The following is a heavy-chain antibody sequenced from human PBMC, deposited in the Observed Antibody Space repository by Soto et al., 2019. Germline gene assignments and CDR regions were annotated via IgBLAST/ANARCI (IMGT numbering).Heavy chain of an antibody. CDR3: ARDVRSSTSRGGFDP. CDR2: IYYSGST. D-gene: IGHD2-2*01. V-gene: IGHV4-59*01. Sequence: PSETLSLTCTVSGGSISSYYWSWIRQPAGKGLEWIGYIYYSGSTNYNPSLKSRVTISVDTSKNQFSLKLSSVTAADTAVYYCARDVRSSTSRGGFDPWGQGTLVTVSS. J-gene: IGHJ5*02. CDR1: GGSISSYY.